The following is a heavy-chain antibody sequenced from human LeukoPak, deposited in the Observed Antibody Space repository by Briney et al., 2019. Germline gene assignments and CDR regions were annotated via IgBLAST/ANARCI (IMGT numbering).Heavy chain of an antibody. CDR2: ISSSSSTI. V-gene: IGHV3-48*01. CDR1: GFTFSSYS. Sequence: GGSLRLSCAASGFTFSSYSMNWVRQAPGKGLEWVSYISSSSSTIYYADSVKGRFTISRDNAKNSLYLQMNSLRAEDTAVYYCARGEEYYFDYWGQGTLVTVSS. CDR3: ARGEEYYFDY. J-gene: IGHJ4*02. D-gene: IGHD2-21*01.